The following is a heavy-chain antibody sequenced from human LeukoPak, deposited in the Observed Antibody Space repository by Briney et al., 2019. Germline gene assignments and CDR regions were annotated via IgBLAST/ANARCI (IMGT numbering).Heavy chain of an antibody. V-gene: IGHV4-34*01. D-gene: IGHD3-22*01. CDR3: ARGHYYDSSGYYVEDY. CDR1: GGFFSGYY. CDR2: INHSGST. Sequence: PSETLSLTCTVSGGFFSGYYWSWVRQPPGKGLEWIGEINHSGSTNYNPSLKSRVTISVDTSKNQFSLKLSSVTAADTAVYYCARGHYYDSSGYYVEDYWGQGTLVTVSS. J-gene: IGHJ4*02.